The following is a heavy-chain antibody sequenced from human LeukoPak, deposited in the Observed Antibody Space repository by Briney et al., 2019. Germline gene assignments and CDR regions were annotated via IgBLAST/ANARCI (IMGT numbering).Heavy chain of an antibody. CDR3: ARGIGAVLNWFDP. CDR2: IYPDDSDI. D-gene: IGHD6-13*01. CDR1: GYTFASYW. Sequence: GESLKISCKGSGYTFASYWVAWARQMPGKGLEWMGIIYPDDSDIRYSPSFQGQVTISADKSISTAYLQWSSLKASDTGIYYCARGIGAVLNWFDPWGQGTLVTVSS. V-gene: IGHV5-51*01. J-gene: IGHJ5*02.